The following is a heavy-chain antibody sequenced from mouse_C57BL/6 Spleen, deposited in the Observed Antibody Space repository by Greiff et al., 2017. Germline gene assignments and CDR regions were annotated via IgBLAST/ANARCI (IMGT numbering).Heavy chain of an antibody. V-gene: IGHV1-81*01. CDR3: ARDYYYGSSFYWYFDV. J-gene: IGHJ1*03. CDR1: GYTFTSYG. CDR2: IYPRSGNP. Sequence: VQLQQSGAELARPGASVKLSCKASGYTFTSYGISWVKQRTGQGLEWIGEIYPRSGNPYYNEKFKGKATLTADKSSSTAYMELRSLTSEDSAVYFCARDYYYGSSFYWYFDVWGTGTTVTVSS. D-gene: IGHD1-1*01.